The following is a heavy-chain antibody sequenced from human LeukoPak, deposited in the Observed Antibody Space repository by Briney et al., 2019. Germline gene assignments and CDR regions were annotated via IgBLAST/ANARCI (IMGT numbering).Heavy chain of an antibody. CDR2: IKSKTDGGTT. V-gene: IGHV3-15*01. CDR1: GFTFSSYA. Sequence: PGGSLRLSCAASGFTFSSYAMSWVRQAPGKGLEWVGRIKSKTDGGTTDYAAPVKGRFTISRDDSKNTLYLQMNSLKTEDTAVYYCTTDYGDNFQHWGQGTLVTVSS. CDR3: TTDYGDNFQH. J-gene: IGHJ1*01. D-gene: IGHD4-17*01.